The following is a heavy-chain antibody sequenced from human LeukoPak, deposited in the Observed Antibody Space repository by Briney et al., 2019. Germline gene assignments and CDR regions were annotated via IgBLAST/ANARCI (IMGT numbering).Heavy chain of an antibody. V-gene: IGHV3-33*01. CDR1: GFTFSSYG. D-gene: IGHD3-10*01. CDR2: IWYDGSNK. CDR3: ARSYGSGSYYNNCLSY. Sequence: GGSLRLSCAASGFTFSSYGMHWVRQAPGKGLEWVAVIWYDGSNKYYADSVKGRFTISRDNSKNTLYLQMNSLRAEDTAVYYCARSYGSGSYYNNCLSYWGQGTLVTVSS. J-gene: IGHJ4*02.